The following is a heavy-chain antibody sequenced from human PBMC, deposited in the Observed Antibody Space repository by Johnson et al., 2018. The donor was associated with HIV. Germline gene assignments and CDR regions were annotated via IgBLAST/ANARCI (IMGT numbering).Heavy chain of an antibody. CDR3: AKDRVLIWFGEPPDAFDI. Sequence: VQLVESGGGLVQPGGSLRLSCAASGFTFSSYAMSWVRQAPGKGLEWVSAISVSDTNTYYAHSVKGRFTISRDNSKNTLYLQMNSLRAEDTAVYYCAKDRVLIWFGEPPDAFDIWGQGTMVTVSS. D-gene: IGHD3-10*01. CDR2: ISVSDTNT. J-gene: IGHJ3*02. V-gene: IGHV3-23*04. CDR1: GFTFSSYA.